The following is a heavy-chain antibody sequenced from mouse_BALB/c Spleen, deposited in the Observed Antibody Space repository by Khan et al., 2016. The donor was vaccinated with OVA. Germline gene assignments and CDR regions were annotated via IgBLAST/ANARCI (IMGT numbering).Heavy chain of an antibody. V-gene: IGHV3-2*02. CDR3: ARSLYYSYGYVLDC. CDR2: ISSTGGT. CDR1: GYSITSDYA. D-gene: IGHD2-14*01. J-gene: IGHJ4*01. Sequence: EVQLQESGPGLVKPSQPLSLTCTVTGYSITSDYAWNWIRQFPGNKLEWMGYISSTGGTSYNPSLKSRISITRDTSKNQFFLQLKSVTAEDTATYYCARSLYYSYGYVLDCWGRGTLVTVSS.